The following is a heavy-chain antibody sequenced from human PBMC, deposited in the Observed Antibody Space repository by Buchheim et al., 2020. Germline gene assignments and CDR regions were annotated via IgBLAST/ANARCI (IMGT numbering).Heavy chain of an antibody. V-gene: IGHV3-48*03. Sequence: EVQLVESGGGLVQPGGSLRLSCTASGFTFSSYEMHWVRQAPGKGLEWVSYISSSGSSKFYADSVKGRLFISRENARNALSLQMNSLRAENTALYYCARDRTSLNWFDPWGQGTL. CDR2: ISSSGSSK. CDR1: GFTFSSYE. CDR3: ARDRTSLNWFDP. J-gene: IGHJ5*02. D-gene: IGHD2-2*01.